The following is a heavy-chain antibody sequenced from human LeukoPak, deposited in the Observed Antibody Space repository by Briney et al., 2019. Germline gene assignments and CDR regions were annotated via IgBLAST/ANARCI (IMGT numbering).Heavy chain of an antibody. D-gene: IGHD2-2*01. CDR1: GFTFSSYS. J-gene: IGHJ6*03. Sequence: GGSLRLSCAASGFTFSSYSMSWVRQAPGKGLEWVSGISGSGGSTYYADSVKGRFTISRDNSKNTLYLQMNSLRAEDTAVYYCAKDGWDIVVVPAANYYYYYMDVWGKGTTVTVSS. CDR2: ISGSGGST. CDR3: AKDGWDIVVVPAANYYYYYMDV. V-gene: IGHV3-23*01.